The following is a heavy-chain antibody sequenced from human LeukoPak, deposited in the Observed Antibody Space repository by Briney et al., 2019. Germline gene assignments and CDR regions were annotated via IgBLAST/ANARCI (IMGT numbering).Heavy chain of an antibody. J-gene: IGHJ6*02. D-gene: IGHD3-16*01. V-gene: IGHV3-48*04. CDR3: ARAGGSRYYYAMDV. CDR1: GFTFSSYS. CDR2: ISSSSSTI. Sequence: GGSLRLSCAASGFTFSSYSMNWVRQAPGKRLEWVSYISSSSSTIYYADSVKGRFTISRDNAKNSLYLQMNSLRAEDTAFYYCARAGGSRYYYAMDVWGQGTTVTVSS.